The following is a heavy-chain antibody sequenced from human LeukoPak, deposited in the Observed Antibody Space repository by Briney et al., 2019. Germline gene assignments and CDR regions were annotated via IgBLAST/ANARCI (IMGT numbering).Heavy chain of an antibody. CDR2: IWYDGSNK. D-gene: IGHD5-12*01. CDR1: GFTFSSYG. J-gene: IGHJ4*02. Sequence: GGSLRLSCAASGFTFSSYGMHWVRQAPGKGLEWVAVIWYDGSNKYYADSVKGRFTISRDNSKNTLYLQMNSLRSEDTAVYYCATRSWDVDIVATIWYWGQGTLVTVSS. V-gene: IGHV3-30*02. CDR3: ATRSWDVDIVATIWY.